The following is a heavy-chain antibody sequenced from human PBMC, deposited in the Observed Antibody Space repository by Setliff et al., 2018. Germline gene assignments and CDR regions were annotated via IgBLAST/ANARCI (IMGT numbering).Heavy chain of an antibody. CDR3: ARRVGSVGIQLPDY. Sequence: ASVKVSCKASGGTFSSYAISWVRQAPGQGLEWMGRINPNSGGTNYAQKFQGRVTMTRDTSISTAYMELSSQRSEDTAVYYCARRVGSVGIQLPDYWGQGTLVTVSS. J-gene: IGHJ4*02. CDR1: GGTFSSYA. D-gene: IGHD5-18*01. CDR2: INPNSGGT. V-gene: IGHV1-2*02.